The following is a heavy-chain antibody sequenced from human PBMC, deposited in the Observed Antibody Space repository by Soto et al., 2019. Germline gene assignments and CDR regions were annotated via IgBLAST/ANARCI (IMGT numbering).Heavy chain of an antibody. J-gene: IGHJ4*02. CDR1: GGTFSSYA. CDR2: IIPIFGTA. D-gene: IGHD3-10*01. CDR3: ARVGYGAGSYSHAPFGY. V-gene: IGHV1-69*01. Sequence: QVQLVQSGAEVKKPGSSVKVSCKASGGTFSSYAISWVRQAPGQGLEWMGGIIPIFGTANYAQKLQGRVTITADESTSTAYMELSSLRSEDTAVYYCARVGYGAGSYSHAPFGYWGQGTLVTVSS.